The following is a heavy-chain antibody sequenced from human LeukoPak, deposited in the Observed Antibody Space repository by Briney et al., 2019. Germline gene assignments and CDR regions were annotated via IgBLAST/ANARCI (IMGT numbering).Heavy chain of an antibody. J-gene: IGHJ4*02. CDR1: GGSISSSSYY. V-gene: IGHV4-39*01. CDR2: IYYSGST. D-gene: IGHD2-2*01. Sequence: SETLSLTCTVSGGSISSSSYYWGWIRQPPGKGLEWIGSIYYSGSTYYNPSLKSRVTISVDTSKNQFSLKLSSVTAADTAVYYCARTSSVPAAPHFDYWGQGTLVTASS. CDR3: ARTSSVPAAPHFDY.